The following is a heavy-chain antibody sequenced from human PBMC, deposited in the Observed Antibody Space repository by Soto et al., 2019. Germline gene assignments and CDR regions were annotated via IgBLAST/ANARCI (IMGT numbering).Heavy chain of an antibody. D-gene: IGHD6-6*01. CDR3: ARDLQPGLAAPGWFDP. CDR2: TYYRSKWYN. CDR1: GDSVSSNSAA. Sequence: PSQTLSLTCAISGDSVSSNSAAWNWIRQSPSRGLEWLGRTYYRSKWYNDYAVSVKSRITINPDTSKNQFSLQLNSVTPEDTAVYYCARDLQPGLAAPGWFDPWGQGTLRSVCS. J-gene: IGHJ5*02. V-gene: IGHV6-1*01.